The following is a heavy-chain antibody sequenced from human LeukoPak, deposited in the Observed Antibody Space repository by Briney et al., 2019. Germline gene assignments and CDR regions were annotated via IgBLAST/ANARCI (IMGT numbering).Heavy chain of an antibody. J-gene: IGHJ4*02. Sequence: GGSLRLSCAASGFTFSSYSMNWVRQAPGKGLEWVSSISSSSSYIYYADSVKGRFAISRDNAKNSLYLQMNSLRAEGTAVYYCARDLGGWLLDYWGQGTLVTVSS. CDR3: ARDLGGWLLDY. CDR1: GFTFSSYS. CDR2: ISSSSSYI. D-gene: IGHD3-22*01. V-gene: IGHV3-21*01.